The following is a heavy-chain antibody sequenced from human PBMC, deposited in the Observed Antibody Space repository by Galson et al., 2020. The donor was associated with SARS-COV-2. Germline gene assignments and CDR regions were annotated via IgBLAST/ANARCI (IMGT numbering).Heavy chain of an antibody. J-gene: IGHJ3*01. CDR1: GFSLSNTGVG. V-gene: IGHV2-5*02. Sequence: KMSGPTLVKPTQTLTLTCNFSGFSLSNTGVGVGWIRQPPGQALEWLALVYWDDDKRYRPSLKSRLTITKDTSKSQVVLTMANMDTVDTGKYYCAHKPTGGPVADAFDVWGRGTMVTVSS. D-gene: IGHD3-10*01. CDR3: AHKPTGGPVADAFDV. CDR2: VYWDDDK.